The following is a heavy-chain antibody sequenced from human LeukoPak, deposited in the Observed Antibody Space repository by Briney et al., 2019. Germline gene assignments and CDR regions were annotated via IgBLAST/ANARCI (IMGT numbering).Heavy chain of an antibody. D-gene: IGHD2-21*01. CDR3: AKDRDDIRAPDAVNI. Sequence: GGSLRLSCAASGFTFSSYGMHWVRQAPGKGLEWVAVIWYDGTNKYYADSVKGRFTISRDNSKNTLYVQMNSLRAEDTAVYYCAKDRDDIRAPDAVNIEDQGKVVTVSS. V-gene: IGHV3-33*06. CDR2: IWYDGTNK. J-gene: IGHJ3*02. CDR1: GFTFSSYG.